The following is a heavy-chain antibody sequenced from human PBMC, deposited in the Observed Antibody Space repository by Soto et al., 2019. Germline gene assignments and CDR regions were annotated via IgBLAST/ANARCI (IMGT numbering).Heavy chain of an antibody. CDR2: LNPNSGNT. V-gene: IGHV1-8*01. CDR3: ARDHRYNWNDEGWFDP. J-gene: IGHJ5*02. Sequence: QVPLVQSGAEVKKPGASVKVSCKASGYIFSTYDMNWVRQAPGQGLEWMGWLNPNSGNTGYAQKFQGRVTMTRNTSINTAYMELSSLGSEDTAVYYCARDHRYNWNDEGWFDPWGQGTLVTVSS. D-gene: IGHD1-20*01. CDR1: GYIFSTYD.